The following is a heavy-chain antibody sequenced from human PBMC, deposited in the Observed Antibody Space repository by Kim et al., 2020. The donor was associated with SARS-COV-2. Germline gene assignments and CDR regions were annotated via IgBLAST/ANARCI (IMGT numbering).Heavy chain of an antibody. CDR2: T. Sequence: TRYADSVKGRFTISRDNAKNTLYLQMNSLRPEDTAVYYCARDEAYSFDFWGQGTLVTVSS. J-gene: IGHJ4*02. V-gene: IGHV3-74*01. D-gene: IGHD2-21*01. CDR3: ARDEAYSFDF.